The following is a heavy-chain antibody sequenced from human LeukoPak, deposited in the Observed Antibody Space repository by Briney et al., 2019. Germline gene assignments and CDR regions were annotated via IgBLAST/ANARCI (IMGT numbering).Heavy chain of an antibody. J-gene: IGHJ4*02. V-gene: IGHV3-23*01. CDR3: AKRYSYGSGSYRGAFDY. CDR2: ISGSGGST. CDR1: GFTFSSYG. D-gene: IGHD3-10*01. Sequence: PGGSLRLSCAASGFTFSSYGMGWVRQAPGKGLEWVSAISGSGGSTYYADSVKGRFTISRDNSKNTLYLQMNSLRAEDTAVYYCAKRYSYGSGSYRGAFDYWGQGTLVTVSS.